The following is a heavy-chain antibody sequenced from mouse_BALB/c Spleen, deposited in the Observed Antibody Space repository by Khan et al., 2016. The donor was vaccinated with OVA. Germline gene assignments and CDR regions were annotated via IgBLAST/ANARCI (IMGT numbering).Heavy chain of an antibody. D-gene: IGHD1-1*01. CDR3: TSLAYYYGSGGFAY. J-gene: IGHJ3*01. CDR2: VSTGGSYT. Sequence: EVELVESGGDLVKPGGSLKLSCAASGFTFSTYGMPWVRQAPDKRLEWVGTVSTGGSYTNYADSVKGRFTISRDNAKNTLYLQMSDLRSEDTAMFYCTSLAYYYGSGGFAYWGQGTLVTVSS. CDR1: GFTFSTYG. V-gene: IGHV5-6*01.